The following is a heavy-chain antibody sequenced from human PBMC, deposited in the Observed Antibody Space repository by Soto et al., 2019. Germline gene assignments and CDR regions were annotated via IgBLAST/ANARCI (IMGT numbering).Heavy chain of an antibody. CDR2: IIPIFGTA. V-gene: IGHV1-69*06. J-gene: IGHJ5*02. CDR3: ARVLGVSMVRGRNWFDP. D-gene: IGHD3-10*01. CDR1: GGTFSSYA. Sequence: ASVKVSCKASGGTFSSYAISWVRPAPGQGLEGMGGIIPIFGTANYAQKFQGRVTITADKSTSTAYMELSSLRSEDTAVYYCARVLGVSMVRGRNWFDPWGQGTLVTVSS.